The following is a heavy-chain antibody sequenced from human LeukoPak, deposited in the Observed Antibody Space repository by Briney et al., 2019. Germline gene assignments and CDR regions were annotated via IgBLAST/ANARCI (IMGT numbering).Heavy chain of an antibody. D-gene: IGHD6-13*01. CDR2: ISGSGANT. Sequence: GGSLRLSCAASGFAFSSYAMSWVRQAPGKGLEWVSHISGSGANTNQAASVKGRFTISRDNSKNTLYLLMNSLRAEDTAVYYCAKYFVRANSWYYFDYWGQGTLVTVSS. CDR3: AKYFVRANSWYYFDY. V-gene: IGHV3-23*01. CDR1: GFAFSSYA. J-gene: IGHJ4*02.